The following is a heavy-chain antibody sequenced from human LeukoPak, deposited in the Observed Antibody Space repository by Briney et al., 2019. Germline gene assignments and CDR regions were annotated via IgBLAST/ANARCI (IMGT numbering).Heavy chain of an antibody. J-gene: IGHJ1*01. CDR3: ARVTYYYDSSGYYHKFFQH. Sequence: GGSLRLSCAASGFTFDDYTMHWVRQAPGKGLEWVSLISWDGGSTYYADSVKGRFTISRDNAKNTLYLQMNSLRAEDTAVYYCARVTYYYDSSGYYHKFFQHWGQGTLVTVSS. CDR2: ISWDGGST. V-gene: IGHV3-43*01. CDR1: GFTFDDYT. D-gene: IGHD3-22*01.